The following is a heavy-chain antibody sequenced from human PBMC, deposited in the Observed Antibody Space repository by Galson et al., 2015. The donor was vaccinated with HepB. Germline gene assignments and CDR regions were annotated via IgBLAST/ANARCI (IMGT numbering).Heavy chain of an antibody. D-gene: IGHD3-10*01. CDR3: ARMVAYYYGSGSSPKGGDYYYYYYMDV. CDR2: INPNSGGT. Sequence: SVKVSCKASGYTFTGYYMHWVRQAPGQGLEWMGRINPNSGGTNYAQKFQGRVTMTRDTSISTAYMELSRLRSDDTAVYYCARMVAYYYGSGSSPKGGDYYYYYYMDVWGKGTTVTVSS. J-gene: IGHJ6*03. CDR1: GYTFTGYY. V-gene: IGHV1-2*06.